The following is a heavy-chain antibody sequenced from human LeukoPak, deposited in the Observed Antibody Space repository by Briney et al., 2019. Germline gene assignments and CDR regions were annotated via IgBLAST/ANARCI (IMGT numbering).Heavy chain of an antibody. CDR2: IYYRGNT. D-gene: IGHD1-1*01. CDR3: ARRTRYNWNDDRYYFDY. V-gene: IGHV4-59*08. J-gene: IGHJ4*02. CDR1: GGSISYYY. Sequence: PSETLSLTCTVSGGSISYYYWSWIRQPPGKGLEWIGYIYYRGNTNYNLSLKSRVTISVDASKNQFSPNLYSVTAADTAVYYCARRTRYNWNDDRYYFDYWGQGTLVTVSS.